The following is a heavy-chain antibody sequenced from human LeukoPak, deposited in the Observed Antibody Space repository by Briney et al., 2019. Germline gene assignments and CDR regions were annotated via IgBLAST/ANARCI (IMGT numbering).Heavy chain of an antibody. D-gene: IGHD2-2*01. CDR1: EFTFSTYA. CDR3: ARGNGALGPVPPAMPPYYYSGMDV. V-gene: IGHV3-30*04. Sequence: GGSLRLSCAASEFTFSTYAMHWVRQAPGKGLEWVADISHDGSSNYYADSVKGRLTIARDNSKNTLYLQMHTLRAKDTAVYYCARGNGALGPVPPAMPPYYYSGMDVWGQGTTVTVSS. CDR2: ISHDGSSN. J-gene: IGHJ6*02.